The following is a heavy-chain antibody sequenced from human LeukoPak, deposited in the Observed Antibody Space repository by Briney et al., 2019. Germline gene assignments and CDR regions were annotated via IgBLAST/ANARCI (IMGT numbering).Heavy chain of an antibody. V-gene: IGHV1-69*02. CDR1: GGTFSSYT. J-gene: IGHJ4*02. Sequence: ASVKVSXKASGGTFSSYTISWVRQAPGQGLEWMGRIIPILGIANYAQKFQGRVTITADKSTSTAYMELSSLRSEDTAVYYCARATYCGGDCYSNYWGQGTLVTVSS. CDR2: IIPILGIA. D-gene: IGHD2-21*01. CDR3: ARATYCGGDCYSNY.